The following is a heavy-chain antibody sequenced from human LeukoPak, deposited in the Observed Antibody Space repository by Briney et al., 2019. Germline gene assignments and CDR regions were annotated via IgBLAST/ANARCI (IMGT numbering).Heavy chain of an antibody. V-gene: IGHV3-23*01. CDR1: GFTLRSYT. D-gene: IGHD2-2*01. CDR2: ITTSGGHT. Sequence: GGSLRLSCAPSGFTLRSYTMNGVRHAPGRGREWVSAITTSGGHTYYADSVKGRLTISRDNSKDTLYLQMNSRRADDTAVYYCAKESCSSRCNFDYWGQGTLVTVSS. J-gene: IGHJ4*02. CDR3: AKESCSSRCNFDY.